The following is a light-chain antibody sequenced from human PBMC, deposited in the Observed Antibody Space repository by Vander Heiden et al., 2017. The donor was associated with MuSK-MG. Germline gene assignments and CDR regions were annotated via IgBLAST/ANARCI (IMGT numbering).Light chain of an antibody. CDR1: QSVSSSY. CDR3: QQYGSSPPRLT. CDR2: GAS. J-gene: IGKJ4*01. V-gene: IGKV3-20*01. Sequence: PGERATLSCRASQSVSSSYLAWYQQKPGQAPRLFIYGASSRATGIPDRFSGSGSGTDFTLTISRLEPEDFAVYYCQQYGSSPPRLTFGGGTKVEIK.